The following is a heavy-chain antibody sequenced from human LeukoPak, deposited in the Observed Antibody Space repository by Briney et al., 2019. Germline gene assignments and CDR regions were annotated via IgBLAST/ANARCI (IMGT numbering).Heavy chain of an antibody. CDR3: ARHGSGPVGATNY. D-gene: IGHD1-26*01. CDR1: GGSISSSSYY. J-gene: IGHJ4*02. CDR2: IYYSGGT. V-gene: IGHV4-39*01. Sequence: SETLSLTCTVSGGSISSSSYYWGWLRQPPGKGLEWIGSIYYSGGTYYNPSLRSRLTISVDTSKNQFSLNLSSVTAADTAVYYCARHGSGPVGATNYWGQGTLVTVSS.